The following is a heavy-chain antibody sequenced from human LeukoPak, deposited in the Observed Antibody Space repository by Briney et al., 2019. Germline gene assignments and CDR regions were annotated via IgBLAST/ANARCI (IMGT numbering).Heavy chain of an antibody. J-gene: IGHJ4*02. V-gene: IGHV3-21*01. CDR3: ATKKGVVAVAVTFDY. D-gene: IGHD6-19*01. CDR1: GFTFSSYT. Sequence: GGSLRLSCTASGFTFSSYTMNWVRQAPGKGLEWVASIGSSSTYMYNVDSVKGRFTISRDNAKNSLYLQMNSLRAEDTAVYYCATKKGVVAVAVTFDYWGQGTLVTVSS. CDR2: IGSSSTYM.